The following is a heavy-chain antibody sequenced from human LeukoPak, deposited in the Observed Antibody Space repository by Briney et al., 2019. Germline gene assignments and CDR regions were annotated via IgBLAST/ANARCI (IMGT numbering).Heavy chain of an antibody. J-gene: IGHJ4*02. Sequence: GGSLRLSSAASGFTFDIYAMHWVRQAPGKGLEWVSGISWNSGIIDYADSVKGRFTISRDNAKNSLSLQMNSLRAEDTALYYCAKALPMAPFDYWGQGTLVTVSS. CDR1: GFTFDIYA. CDR3: AKALPMAPFDY. D-gene: IGHD3-10*01. CDR2: ISWNSGII. V-gene: IGHV3-9*01.